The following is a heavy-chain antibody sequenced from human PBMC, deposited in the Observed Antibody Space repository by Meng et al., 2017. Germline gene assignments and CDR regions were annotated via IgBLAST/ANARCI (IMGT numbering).Heavy chain of an antibody. CDR3: ARRKGRDAFDI. J-gene: IGHJ3*02. Sequence: GRRQESGPTLVKPSQTRPIPCTVSGGSISSGGYYWSWIRQHPGKGLEWIGYIYYSGSTYYNPSLKSRVTLSVDTSKNQFSRKLSSVTAADTAVYYCARRKGRDAFDIWGQGTMVTVSS. CDR2: IYYSGST. V-gene: IGHV4-31*03. CDR1: GGSISSGGYY.